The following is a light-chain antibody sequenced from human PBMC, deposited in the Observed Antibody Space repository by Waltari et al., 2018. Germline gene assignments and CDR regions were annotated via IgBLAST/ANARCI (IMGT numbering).Light chain of an antibody. Sequence: SYELTQPPSVSVSPGQTASITCSGDKLGAKYVCWYQQKPGQSPVLVIYQDRKRPSGIPERFSGSNSGNTATLTISGTQAMDEADYYCQAWDSSALVVFGGGTKVTVL. J-gene: IGLJ2*01. V-gene: IGLV3-1*01. CDR3: QAWDSSALVV. CDR2: QDR. CDR1: KLGAKY.